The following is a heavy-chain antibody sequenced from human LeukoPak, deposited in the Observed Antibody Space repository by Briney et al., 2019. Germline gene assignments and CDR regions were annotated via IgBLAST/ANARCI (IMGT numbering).Heavy chain of an antibody. J-gene: IGHJ3*02. CDR1: GGSISSSNW. D-gene: IGHD2-2*01. V-gene: IGHV4-4*02. CDR3: ARSDCSSTSCYAFDI. Sequence: SGTLSLTCAVSGGSISSSNWWSWVRQPPGKGLEWIGEIYHSGSTNYNPSLKSRVTISVDTSKNQFSLKLSSVTAADTAVYYCARSDCSSTSCYAFDIWGQGTMVTVSS. CDR2: IYHSGST.